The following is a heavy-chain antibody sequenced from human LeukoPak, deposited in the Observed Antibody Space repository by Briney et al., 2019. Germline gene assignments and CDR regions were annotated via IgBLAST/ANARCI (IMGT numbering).Heavy chain of an antibody. V-gene: IGHV3-23*01. CDR2: ISGSGGST. D-gene: IGHD3-22*01. Sequence: GGSLRLSCAASGFTFSSYAMSWVRQAPGKGLEWVSAISGSGGSTYYADSVKGRFTISRDDSKNTLYLQMNSLRAEYTAVYYCAKAETGYYDSIGYHIWGQGTMVTVSS. CDR1: GFTFSSYA. J-gene: IGHJ3*02. CDR3: AKAETGYYDSIGYHI.